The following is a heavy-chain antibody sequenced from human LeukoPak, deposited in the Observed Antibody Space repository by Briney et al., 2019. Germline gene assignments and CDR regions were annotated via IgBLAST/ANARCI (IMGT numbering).Heavy chain of an antibody. D-gene: IGHD5-12*01. Sequence: GGSLRLSCAASGFTFSSYSMNWVRQAPGKGLEWVSSISSSSSYICYADSVKGRFTISRDNAKNSLYLQMNSLRAEDTAVYYCARDFGYGFDYWGQGTLVTVSS. CDR2: ISSSSSYI. CDR3: ARDFGYGFDY. J-gene: IGHJ4*02. V-gene: IGHV3-21*01. CDR1: GFTFSSYS.